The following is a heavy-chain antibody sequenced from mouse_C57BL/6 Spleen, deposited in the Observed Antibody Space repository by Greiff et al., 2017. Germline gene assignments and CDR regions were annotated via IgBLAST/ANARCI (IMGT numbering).Heavy chain of an antibody. CDR1: GYAFTNYL. CDR3: ARWDDYDDYYAMDY. D-gene: IGHD2-4*01. Sequence: QVQLQQSGAELVRPGTSVKVSCKASGYAFTNYLIEWVKQRPGQGLEWIGVINPGSGGTNYNEKFKGKATLTADKSSSTAYMQLSSLASEDSAVYFCARWDDYDDYYAMDYWGQGTSVTVSS. CDR2: INPGSGGT. J-gene: IGHJ4*01. V-gene: IGHV1-54*01.